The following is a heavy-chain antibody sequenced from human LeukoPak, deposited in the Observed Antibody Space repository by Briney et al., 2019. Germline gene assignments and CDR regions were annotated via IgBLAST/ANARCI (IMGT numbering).Heavy chain of an antibody. CDR3: ARVTYYYDSSGYYYDQYYFDY. J-gene: IGHJ4*02. D-gene: IGHD3-22*01. CDR2: ISVYNGNT. Sequence: ASVNVSCKVSGSTFTSYVISWWRQSPGQGLEWMGWISVYNGNTNYAQKLQGRVTMTTDTSTSTAYMELRSLRSDDTAVYYCARVTYYYDSSGYYYDQYYFDYWGQGTLVTVSS. V-gene: IGHV1-18*01. CDR1: GSTFTSYV.